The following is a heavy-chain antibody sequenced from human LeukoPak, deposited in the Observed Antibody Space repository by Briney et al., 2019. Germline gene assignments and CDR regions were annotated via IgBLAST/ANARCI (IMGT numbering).Heavy chain of an antibody. J-gene: IGHJ4*02. Sequence: SETLSLTCTVSGDSISPYFWSFIRQAPGKGLEWIAYISSSVSTNYNPSLNSRVTISVDTSKNQFSLRVTSVTAADTAIYYCARHSREIGYPLDSWGQGTLVTVSA. CDR2: ISSSVST. CDR3: ARHSREIGYPLDS. V-gene: IGHV4-59*08. CDR1: GDSISPYF. D-gene: IGHD5-12*01.